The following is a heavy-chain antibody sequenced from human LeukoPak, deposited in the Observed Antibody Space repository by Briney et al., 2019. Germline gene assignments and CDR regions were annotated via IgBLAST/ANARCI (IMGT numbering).Heavy chain of an antibody. CDR3: VKGTGYYYYYGMDV. CDR2: ISSNGGST. CDR1: GFTFSSYA. Sequence: GGSLRLSCSASGFTFSSYAMHWVRQAPGKGLEDVSAISSNGGSTYYADSVKGRFTISRDNSKNTLYLQMSSLRAEDTAVYYCVKGTGYYYYYGMDVWGQGTTVTVSS. J-gene: IGHJ6*02. V-gene: IGHV3-64D*09.